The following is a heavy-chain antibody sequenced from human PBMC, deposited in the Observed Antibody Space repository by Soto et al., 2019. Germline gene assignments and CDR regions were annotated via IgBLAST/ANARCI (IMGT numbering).Heavy chain of an antibody. CDR2: IIPIFGTA. J-gene: IGHJ4*02. Sequence: QVQLVQSGAEVKKPGSSVKVSCKASGGTFSSCAISWVRQAPGQGLEWMGGIIPIFGTANYAQKFQGRVTITADESTSTAYMELSSLRSEDTAVYYCARVAGPWELRGYYFDYWGQGTLVTVSS. CDR3: ARVAGPWELRGYYFDY. CDR1: GGTFSSCA. D-gene: IGHD1-26*01. V-gene: IGHV1-69*01.